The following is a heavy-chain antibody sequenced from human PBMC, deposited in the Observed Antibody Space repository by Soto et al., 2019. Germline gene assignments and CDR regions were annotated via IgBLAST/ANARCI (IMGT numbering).Heavy chain of an antibody. V-gene: IGHV3-64D*06. D-gene: IGHD3-3*01. CDR2: ISSNGGST. Sequence: PGGSLRLSCSASGFTFSSYAMHWVRQAPGKGLEYVSAISSNGGSTYYADSVKGRFTISRDNSKNTLYLQMSSLRAEHTAVYYCEQGRLWSGYANYNYHGMDGFVQRTTVTVA. J-gene: IGHJ6*02. CDR1: GFTFSSYA. CDR3: EQGRLWSGYANYNYHGMDG.